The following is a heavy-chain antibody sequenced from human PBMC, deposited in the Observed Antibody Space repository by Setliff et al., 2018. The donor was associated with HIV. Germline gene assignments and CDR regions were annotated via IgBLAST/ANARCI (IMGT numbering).Heavy chain of an antibody. Sequence: SETLSLTCTVSGGSISSGSYYWTWIRQPAGKGLEWIGHIYTTGSTNYNPSLKSRVTMSVDTSKNQFSLNLRSVTAADTAVYYCARGVRYAYYYESSGYYRHFDYWGQGTLVTVSS. J-gene: IGHJ4*02. CDR3: ARGVRYAYYYESSGYYRHFDY. D-gene: IGHD3-22*01. V-gene: IGHV4-61*09. CDR2: IYTTGST. CDR1: GGSISSGSYY.